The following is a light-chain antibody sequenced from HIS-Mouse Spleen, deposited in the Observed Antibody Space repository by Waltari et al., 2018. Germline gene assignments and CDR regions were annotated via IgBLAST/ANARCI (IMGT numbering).Light chain of an antibody. CDR1: SSDVGGYNY. CDR3: SSYTSSRTLV. V-gene: IGLV2-14*03. J-gene: IGLJ2*01. Sequence: QSALTQPASVSGSPGQSITISCTGTSSDVGGYNYVSWYQQPPGKAPKLMIYDVSNRPSGVSNRFSGSKSGNTASLTISGLQDEDEADYYCSSYTSSRTLVFGGGTKLTVL. CDR2: DVS.